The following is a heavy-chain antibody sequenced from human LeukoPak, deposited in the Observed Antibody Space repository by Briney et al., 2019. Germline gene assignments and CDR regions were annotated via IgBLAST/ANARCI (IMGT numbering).Heavy chain of an antibody. J-gene: IGHJ4*02. D-gene: IGHD5-12*01. CDR3: ARSTRSYSGYDFPAY. CDR1: GYTLTELS. V-gene: IGHV1-24*01. Sequence: VASVKVSCKVSGYTLTELSMHWVRQAPGKGLEWMGGFDPEDGETIYPQKFQGRVTITTDESTSTAYMELSSLRSEDTAVYYCARSTRSYSGYDFPAYWGQGTLVTVSS. CDR2: FDPEDGET.